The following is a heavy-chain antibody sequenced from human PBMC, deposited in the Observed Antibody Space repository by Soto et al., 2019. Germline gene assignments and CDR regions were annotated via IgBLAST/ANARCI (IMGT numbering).Heavy chain of an antibody. CDR3: AKDRRNGMDV. Sequence: GGSLRLSCAASGFTFSSYSMHWVRQAPGKGLEWVAVISYDGSNKYYADSVKGRFTISRDNSKNTLYLQMNSLRAEDTAVYYCAKDRRNGMDVWGQGTTVTVYS. J-gene: IGHJ6*02. V-gene: IGHV3-30*18. CDR2: ISYDGSNK. CDR1: GFTFSSYS.